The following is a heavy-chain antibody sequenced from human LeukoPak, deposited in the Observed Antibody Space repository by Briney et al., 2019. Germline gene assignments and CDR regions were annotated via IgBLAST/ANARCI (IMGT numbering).Heavy chain of an antibody. J-gene: IGHJ6*02. D-gene: IGHD3-22*01. Sequence: PGGSLRLSCAASGFTFSNAWMSWVRQAPGKGLERVGRIKSKTDGGTTDYAAPVKGRFTISRDDSKNTLYLQMNSLKTEDTAVYYCTTGGGNYYDSSGPPRYYYYGMYVWGQGTTVTVSS. V-gene: IGHV3-15*01. CDR2: IKSKTDGGTT. CDR3: TTGGGNYYDSSGPPRYYYYGMYV. CDR1: GFTFSNAW.